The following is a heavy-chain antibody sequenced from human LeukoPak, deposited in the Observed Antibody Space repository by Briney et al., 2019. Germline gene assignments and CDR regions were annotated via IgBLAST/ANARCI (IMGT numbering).Heavy chain of an antibody. Sequence: ASVKVSFKASGYTFSDYYMHWVRQAPGQGREWMGWINTNSGGTNYTQKFQGRVTVTRDTSISTAYMELTRVTSDDTAVYYCAREGDYSNSLDYWGQGTLLTVSS. V-gene: IGHV1-2*02. CDR2: INTNSGGT. CDR3: AREGDYSNSLDY. D-gene: IGHD6-6*01. J-gene: IGHJ4*02. CDR1: GYTFSDYY.